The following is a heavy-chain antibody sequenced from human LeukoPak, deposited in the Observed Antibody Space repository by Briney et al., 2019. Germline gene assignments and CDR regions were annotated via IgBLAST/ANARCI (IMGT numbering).Heavy chain of an antibody. CDR3: ASGSGSYRTPYYYMDV. V-gene: IGHV3-53*01. CDR1: GFTVSSNY. CDR2: IYSGGST. D-gene: IGHD3-10*01. J-gene: IGHJ6*03. Sequence: GGSPRLSCVASGFTVSSNYMSWVRQAPGKGLEWVSVIYSGGSTYYADSVKGRFTISRDNSKNTLYLQMNSLRAEDTAVYYYASGSGSYRTPYYYMDVWGTGTTVTVSS.